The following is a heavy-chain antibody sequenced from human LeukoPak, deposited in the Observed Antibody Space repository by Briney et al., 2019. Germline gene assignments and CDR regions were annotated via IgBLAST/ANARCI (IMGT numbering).Heavy chain of an antibody. CDR3: ARGVEGDILN. CDR2: INHSGST. V-gene: IGHV4-34*01. D-gene: IGHD3-9*01. Sequence: PSETLSLTCAVYGGSFSGYYWSWIRQPPGKGLEWIGEINHSGSTNYNPSLKSRVTISVDTSKNQFFLKLSSVTAADTAVYYCARGVEGDILNWGQGTLVTVSS. CDR1: GGSFSGYY. J-gene: IGHJ4*02.